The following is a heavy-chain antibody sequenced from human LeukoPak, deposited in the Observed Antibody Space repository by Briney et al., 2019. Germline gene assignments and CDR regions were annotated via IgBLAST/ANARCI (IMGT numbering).Heavy chain of an antibody. CDR1: GFTFSSYS. V-gene: IGHV3-23*01. Sequence: GGSLRLSCAASGFTFSSYSMNWVRQAPGKGLEWVSGIGSNSVPTVYADSVKGRFTISRDNSKSMLYLQMDNLRVEDTAVYYCAKHCSGYCNTASEKRFDPWGQGTLVTVSS. CDR2: IGSNSVPT. CDR3: AKHCSGYCNTASEKRFDP. J-gene: IGHJ5*02. D-gene: IGHD2-2*03.